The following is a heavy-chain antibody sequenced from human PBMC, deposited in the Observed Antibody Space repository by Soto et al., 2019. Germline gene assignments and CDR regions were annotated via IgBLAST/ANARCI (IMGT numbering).Heavy chain of an antibody. V-gene: IGHV3-30*18. CDR2: ISYDGSNK. J-gene: IGHJ6*02. CDR3: AKDQLSVLLWFGEVPPYYYYGMDV. Sequence: PGGSLRLSCAASGFTFSSYGMHWVRQAPGKGLEWVAVISYDGSNKYYADSVKGRFTISRDNSKKTLYLQMNSLRAEDTDEYYFAKDQLSVLLWFGEVPPYYYYGMDVWGQGTTVTVS. D-gene: IGHD3-10*01. CDR1: GFTFSSYG.